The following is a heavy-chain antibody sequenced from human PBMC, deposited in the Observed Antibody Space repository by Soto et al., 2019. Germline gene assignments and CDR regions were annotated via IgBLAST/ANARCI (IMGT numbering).Heavy chain of an antibody. Sequence: QLQLQESGPGLVKPSETLSLTCTVSGGSISSSSYYWGWIRQPPGKGLEWIGSIYYSGSTYYNPSLKSRVTIPGDTSKNQFYPKLRSVTAADTAVYYWARRAYDFWSGYWGYYYYGMDVWGQGTTVTVSS. D-gene: IGHD3-3*01. J-gene: IGHJ6*02. CDR1: GGSISSSSYY. CDR2: IYYSGST. V-gene: IGHV4-39*01. CDR3: ARRAYDFWSGYWGYYYYGMDV.